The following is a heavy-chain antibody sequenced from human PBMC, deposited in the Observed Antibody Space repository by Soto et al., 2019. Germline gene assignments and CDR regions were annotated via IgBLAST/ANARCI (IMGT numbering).Heavy chain of an antibody. J-gene: IGHJ3*01. CDR3: AKFRGGYTDAFDV. CDR2: ISGSGIST. Sequence: GGSLRLSCAASGFTFRSYAMSWVRQAPGKGLEWVSGISGSGISTHYADSVKGRFTVSRDNSKNTVYLQMNSLRTEDTAVYYCAKFRGGYTDAFDVWGQGTMVTVSS. V-gene: IGHV3-23*01. CDR1: GFTFRSYA. D-gene: IGHD3-16*01.